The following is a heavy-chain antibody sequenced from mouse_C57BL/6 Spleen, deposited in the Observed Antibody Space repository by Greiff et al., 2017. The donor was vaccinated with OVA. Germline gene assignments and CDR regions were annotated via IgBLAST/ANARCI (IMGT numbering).Heavy chain of an antibody. J-gene: IGHJ2*01. D-gene: IGHD1-1*01. CDR2: ISYDGSN. V-gene: IGHV3-6*01. Sequence: EVQVVESGPGLVKPSQSLSLTCSVTGYSITSGYYWNWIRQFPGNKLEWMGYISYDGSNNYNPSLKNRISITRDTSKNQFFLKLNSVTTEDTATYYCARDRDSDYYGSSYVPFGYWGQGTTLTVSS. CDR1: GYSITSGYY. CDR3: ARDRDSDYYGSSYVPFGY.